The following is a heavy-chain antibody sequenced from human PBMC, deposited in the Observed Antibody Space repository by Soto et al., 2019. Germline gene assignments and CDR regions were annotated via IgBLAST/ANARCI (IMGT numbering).Heavy chain of an antibody. Sequence: QVQLVESGGGVVQPGRSLRLSCAASGFTFSSYGMHWVRQAPGKGLEWVAVIWYDGSNKYYADSVKGRFTISRDNSKNTLYLQMNSLRAEDTAVYYCARDGYSRSWPDDWGQGTLVTVSS. CDR1: GFTFSSYG. V-gene: IGHV3-33*01. CDR3: ARDGYSRSWPDD. D-gene: IGHD6-13*01. CDR2: IWYDGSNK. J-gene: IGHJ4*02.